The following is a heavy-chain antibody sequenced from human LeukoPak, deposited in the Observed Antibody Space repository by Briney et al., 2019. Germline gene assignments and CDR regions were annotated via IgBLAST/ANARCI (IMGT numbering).Heavy chain of an antibody. J-gene: IGHJ1*01. CDR1: GGSISSGSYY. CDR3: ARGHMGEYFRH. Sequence: TLSLTCTVSGGSISSGSYYWSWIRQPAGKGLEWIGRIYTSGSTNYNPSLKSRVTISVDTSKNQFSLKLSSVTAADSAVYYCARGHMGEYFRHWGQGILVTVSS. D-gene: IGHD3-16*01. V-gene: IGHV4-61*02. CDR2: IYTSGST.